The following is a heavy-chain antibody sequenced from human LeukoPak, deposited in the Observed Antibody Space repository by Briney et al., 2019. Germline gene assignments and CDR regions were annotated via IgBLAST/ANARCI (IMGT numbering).Heavy chain of an antibody. Sequence: GGFLRLSCAASGFTFSSYSMNWVRQAPGKGLEWVSSISSSSSYIYYADSVKGRFTISRDNAKNSLYLQMNSLRPDDTAVYYCARGGGMATIGPFDNWGQGTLVTASS. D-gene: IGHD5-24*01. CDR3: ARGGGMATIGPFDN. CDR2: ISSSSSYI. CDR1: GFTFSSYS. V-gene: IGHV3-21*01. J-gene: IGHJ4*02.